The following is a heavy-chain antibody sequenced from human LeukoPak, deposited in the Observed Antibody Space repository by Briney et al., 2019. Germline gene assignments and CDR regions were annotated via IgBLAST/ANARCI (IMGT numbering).Heavy chain of an antibody. V-gene: IGHV1-46*01. J-gene: IGHJ6*03. CDR2: INPSGGST. D-gene: IGHD5-24*01. CDR1: GYTFTSYY. CDR3: AREGGERWLQFFVNSNYYYYYMDV. Sequence: ASVKVSCKASGYTFTSYYMHWVRQAPGQGLEWMGIINPSGGSTSYAQKFQGRVTMTRDTSTSTVYMELSSLRSEDTAVYYCAREGGERWLQFFVNSNYYYYYMDVWGKETTVTVSS.